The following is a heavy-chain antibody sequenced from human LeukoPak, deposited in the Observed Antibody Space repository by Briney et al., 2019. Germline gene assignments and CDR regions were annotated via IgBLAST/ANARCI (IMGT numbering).Heavy chain of an antibody. CDR3: AREYQLLYNY. V-gene: IGHV3-30*04. CDR1: GFTFSSYA. J-gene: IGHJ4*02. D-gene: IGHD2-2*02. Sequence: QAGRSLRLSCAASGFTFSSYAMHWVRQAPGKGLEWVAVISYDGRNKYYADSVKGRFTISRDNSKNTLYLQMNSLRAEDTAVYYCAREYQLLYNYWGQGTLVTVSS. CDR2: ISYDGRNK.